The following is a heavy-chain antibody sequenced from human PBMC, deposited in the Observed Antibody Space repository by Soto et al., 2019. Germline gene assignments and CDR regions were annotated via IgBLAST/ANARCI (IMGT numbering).Heavy chain of an antibody. J-gene: IGHJ4*02. Sequence: LEIHRHRNTVLWGKIRGYGWRRILKHPGKGLEWIGEINHSGSTNYNPSLKSRVTISVDTSKNQFSLKLSSVTAADTAVYYCARGGYDFWSGYHLDYFDYWGEGTLVTVSS. CDR3: ARGGYDFWSGYHLDYFDY. V-gene: IGHV4-34*01. CDR2: INHSGST. D-gene: IGHD3-3*01. CDR1: WGKIRGYG.